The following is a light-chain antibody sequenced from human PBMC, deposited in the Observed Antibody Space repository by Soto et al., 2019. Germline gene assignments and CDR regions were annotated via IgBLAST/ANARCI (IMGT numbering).Light chain of an antibody. V-gene: IGKV1-39*01. J-gene: IGKJ3*01. CDR2: AAS. Sequence: DIQMTQSPSSLSASVGDRVTITCRESQSITSYLNWYQQKPGKAPKLLIYAASSLQSGVTSRFSGSGSGTDFTLTSSSLQPEDFANYYCQQSYITPFTFGPVTKVDIK. CDR3: QQSYITPFT. CDR1: QSITSY.